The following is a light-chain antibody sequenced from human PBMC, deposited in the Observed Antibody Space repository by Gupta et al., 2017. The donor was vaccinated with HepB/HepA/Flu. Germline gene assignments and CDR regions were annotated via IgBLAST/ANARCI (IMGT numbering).Light chain of an antibody. J-gene: IGKJ1*01. CDR1: QGIGSY. V-gene: IGKV1-9*01. CDR3: QQVNTYPRT. CDR2: AAS. Sequence: DIQLTQSPSFLSASVGDRVTITYRASQGIGSYLAWYQQRPGKALNLLIYAASTLQSGVPSRFSGSGSGTEFSLSISSLQPEDFATYYCQQVNTYPRTFGQGTKVEIK.